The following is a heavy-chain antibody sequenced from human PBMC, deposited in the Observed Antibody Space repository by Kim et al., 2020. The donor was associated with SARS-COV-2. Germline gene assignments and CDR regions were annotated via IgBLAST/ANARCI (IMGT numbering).Heavy chain of an antibody. V-gene: IGHV3-33*01. CDR1: GFTFSSYG. J-gene: IGHJ4*02. CDR2: IWYDGSNK. CDR3: ARDKFGGSGSYFDY. Sequence: GGSLRLSCAASGFTFSSYGMHWVRQAPGKGLEWVAVIWYDGSNKYYADSVKGRFTISRDNSKNTLYLQMNSLRAEDTAVYYCARDKFGGSGSYFDYWGQGTLVTVSS. D-gene: IGHD3-10*01.